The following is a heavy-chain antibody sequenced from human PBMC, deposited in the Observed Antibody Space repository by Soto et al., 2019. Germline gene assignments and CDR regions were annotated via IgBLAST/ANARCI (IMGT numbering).Heavy chain of an antibody. CDR3: ARHKDTSSRYLLPDY. J-gene: IGHJ4*02. V-gene: IGHV4-39*01. Sequence: SETLSLTCTVSGGSISNINYYWGWIRQPPGEGLEWIGTVYYTGSTYYNPSLRSRATMSVDTSRNQFSLKLTSVTATDTAVYYCARHKDTSSRYLLPDYWGQGALVTVSS. CDR2: VYYTGST. CDR1: GGSISNINYY. D-gene: IGHD6-13*01.